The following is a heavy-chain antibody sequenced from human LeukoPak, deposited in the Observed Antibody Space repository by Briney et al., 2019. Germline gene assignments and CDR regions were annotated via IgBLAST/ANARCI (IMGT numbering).Heavy chain of an antibody. Sequence: SETLSLTCTVSGGSISSYYWSWVRQPPGKGLEWIGYIYYDGSTSYNPSLKSRVAMSIDTSKKQFSLNLSSVTAADTAVYYCARASDPWLQLTWGQGTLVTVSS. D-gene: IGHD5-24*01. V-gene: IGHV4-59*01. J-gene: IGHJ5*02. CDR2: IYYDGST. CDR1: GGSISSYY. CDR3: ARASDPWLQLT.